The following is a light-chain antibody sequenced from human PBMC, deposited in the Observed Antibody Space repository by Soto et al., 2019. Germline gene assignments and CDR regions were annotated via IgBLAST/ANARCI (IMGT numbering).Light chain of an antibody. V-gene: IGKV3-11*01. J-gene: IGKJ4*01. Sequence: EIVLTQSPATLSLSPGERATLSCSASQSVSSYLAWYQQKPGQAPRLLIYDASNRATGIPARFSGSGSGTDFTLTISSLEPEEFAVYYCQQRSNGLTFGGGTNVEIK. CDR1: QSVSSY. CDR3: QQRSNGLT. CDR2: DAS.